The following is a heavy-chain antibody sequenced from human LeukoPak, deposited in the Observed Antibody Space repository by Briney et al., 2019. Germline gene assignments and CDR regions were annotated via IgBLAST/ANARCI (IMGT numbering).Heavy chain of an antibody. J-gene: IGHJ4*02. D-gene: IGHD1-26*01. CDR1: GFTFSSYA. Sequence: GGSLRLSCAASGFTFSSYAMSWVRQAPGRGLEAPGKGLEWVSTISASGHATYYPDSVRGRFTISRDNSKSTLHLQMDSLRAEDSALYYCAKWPEGATPKFHHWGQGTLVTVSS. CDR2: ISASGHAT. CDR3: AKWPEGATPKFHH. V-gene: IGHV3-23*01.